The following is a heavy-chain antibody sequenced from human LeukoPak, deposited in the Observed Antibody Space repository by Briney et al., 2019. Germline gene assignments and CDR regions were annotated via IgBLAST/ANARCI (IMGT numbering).Heavy chain of an antibody. CDR2: INPNSGGT. V-gene: IGHV1-2*02. Sequence: ASVKVSCKASGYTFTGYYMHWVRQAPGQGLEWMGWINPNSGGTNYAQEFQGRVTMTRDTSISTAYMELSRLRSDDTAVYYCARNYYDSSGYYQNWFDPWGQGTLVTVSS. CDR1: GYTFTGYY. CDR3: ARNYYDSSGYYQNWFDP. J-gene: IGHJ5*02. D-gene: IGHD3-22*01.